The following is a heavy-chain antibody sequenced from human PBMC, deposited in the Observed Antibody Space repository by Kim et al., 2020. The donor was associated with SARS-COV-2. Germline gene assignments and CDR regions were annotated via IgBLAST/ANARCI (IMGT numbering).Heavy chain of an antibody. J-gene: IGHJ4*02. V-gene: IGHV1-46*01. D-gene: IGHD6-6*01. CDR3: ARGTYSSSSALDY. Sequence: YAQKFQGRVTMTRDTSTSTVYMELSSLRSEDTAVYYCARGTYSSSSALDYWGQGTLVTVSS.